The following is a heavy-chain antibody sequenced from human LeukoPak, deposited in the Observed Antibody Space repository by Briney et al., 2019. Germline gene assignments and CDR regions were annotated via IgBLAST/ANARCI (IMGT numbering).Heavy chain of an antibody. CDR3: ARDLSVGSKPDLGFDY. Sequence: GGSLRLSCAASGFTFSSYSMNWVRQAPGKGLEWVSSISSSSRYIYYTDSVKGRFTISRDNAKNSLYLQMNSLRAEDTAVYYCARDLSVGSKPDLGFDYWGQGTLVTVSS. CDR1: GFTFSSYS. V-gene: IGHV3-21*01. D-gene: IGHD1-26*01. CDR2: ISSSSRYI. J-gene: IGHJ4*02.